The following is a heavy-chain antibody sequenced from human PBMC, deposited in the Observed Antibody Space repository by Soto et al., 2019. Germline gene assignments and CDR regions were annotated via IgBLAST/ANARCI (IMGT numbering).Heavy chain of an antibody. CDR2: IKQDGSEK. CDR3: ASTQTDPFDTHFDY. Sequence: LSLSCAASGFTFSSYWMSWVRQAPGKGLEWVANIKQDGSEKYYADSVKGRFTISRDNAKNSLYLQMNGLRAEDTAVYYCASTQTDPFDTHFDYWGQGTLVTVSS. CDR1: GFTFSSYW. V-gene: IGHV3-7*03. J-gene: IGHJ4*02. D-gene: IGHD3-9*01.